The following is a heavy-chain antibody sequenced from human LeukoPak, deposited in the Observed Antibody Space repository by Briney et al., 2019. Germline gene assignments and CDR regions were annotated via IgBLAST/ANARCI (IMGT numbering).Heavy chain of an antibody. Sequence: SGGSLRLSCAASGFTFSNFAMTWVRQAPGKGLEWVSAISGSGGSTYDADSVKGRFTISRDNSKNTLYLQMNSLQAEDTAVYYCAKCTTRNTHYPIDYWGQGTLVTVSS. CDR1: GFTFSNFA. J-gene: IGHJ4*02. CDR3: AKCTTRNTHYPIDY. CDR2: ISGSGGST. D-gene: IGHD4-17*01. V-gene: IGHV3-23*01.